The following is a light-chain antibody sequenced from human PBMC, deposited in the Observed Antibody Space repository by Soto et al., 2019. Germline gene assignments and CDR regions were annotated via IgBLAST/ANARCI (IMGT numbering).Light chain of an antibody. J-gene: IGKJ2*01. CDR3: QHSYRTPYT. V-gene: IGKV1-39*01. CDR2: AAS. CDR1: QGISTY. Sequence: DIQMTQSPSSLSASVGDRVTITCRASQGISTYLVWYQQRQGRAPKLLIYAASSLLSGVPSRFSGSGSGTDFTLSISRLQPEDFATYYCQHSYRTPYTFGQGTKLETK.